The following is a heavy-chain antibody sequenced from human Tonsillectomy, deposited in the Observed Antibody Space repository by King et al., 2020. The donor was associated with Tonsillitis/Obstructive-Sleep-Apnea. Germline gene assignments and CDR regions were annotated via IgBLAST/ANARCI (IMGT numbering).Heavy chain of an antibody. CDR1: GFTFSNYG. CDR3: AKEPGDYWYFDL. V-gene: IGHV3-23*04. D-gene: IGHD7-27*01. CDR2: ISGSGDTA. Sequence: VQLVESGGGLVQPGGSLRLSCAASGFTFSNYGVTWVRQAPGKGLEWVSSISGSGDTAYYADSVKGRFTISRDNSKNTLYLQMNSLRAEDTAVYYCAKEPGDYWYFDLWGRGTLVTVSS. J-gene: IGHJ2*01.